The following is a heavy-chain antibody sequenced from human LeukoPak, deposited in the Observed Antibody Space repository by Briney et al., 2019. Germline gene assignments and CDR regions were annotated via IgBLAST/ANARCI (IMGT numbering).Heavy chain of an antibody. CDR2: ISGYNGNT. CDR3: ARDSGTDGGLGY. Sequence: ASVKVSCKASGGTFSSYGISWVRQAPGQGLEWMGWISGYNGNTNYAQKLQGRVTVTTDTSTSTAYMDLRSLGSDDTAVYYCARDSGTDGGLGYWGQGTLVTVSS. D-gene: IGHD6-13*01. V-gene: IGHV1-18*01. J-gene: IGHJ4*02. CDR1: GGTFSSYG.